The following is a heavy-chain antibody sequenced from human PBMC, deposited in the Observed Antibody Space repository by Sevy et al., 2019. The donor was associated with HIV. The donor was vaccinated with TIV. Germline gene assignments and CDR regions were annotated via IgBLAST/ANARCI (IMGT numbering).Heavy chain of an antibody. J-gene: IGHJ4*02. D-gene: IGHD6-19*01. CDR3: AGSRYSSGFGY. Sequence: GGSLRLSCAASGFTFSSSWMHWVRQGLGKGLVWVSRTNSDGSSPSYADTVKGRFTVSRDNAKNTSYLQMNSLRVEDTAVYYCAGSRYSSGFGYWGQGTLVTVSS. CDR2: TNSDGSSP. CDR1: GFTFSSSW. V-gene: IGHV3-74*01.